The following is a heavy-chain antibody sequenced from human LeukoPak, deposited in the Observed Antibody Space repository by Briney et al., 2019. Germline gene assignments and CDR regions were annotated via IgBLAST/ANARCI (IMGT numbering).Heavy chain of an antibody. D-gene: IGHD1-26*01. Sequence: PGRSLRLSCAASGFTFSSYGMHWIRQAPGKGLEWVAVISHDGSNKYYADSVKGRFTISRDNSKNTLYLQMNSLRAEDTAVYYCAKESGSYHYYFDYWGQGTLVTVSS. CDR1: GFTFSSYG. V-gene: IGHV3-30*18. J-gene: IGHJ4*02. CDR3: AKESGSYHYYFDY. CDR2: ISHDGSNK.